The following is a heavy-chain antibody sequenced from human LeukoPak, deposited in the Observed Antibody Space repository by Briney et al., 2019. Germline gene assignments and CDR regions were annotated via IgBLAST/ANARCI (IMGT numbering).Heavy chain of an antibody. CDR2: IKSKSNGGTI. V-gene: IGHV3-15*01. CDR1: GFTFSNAW. J-gene: IGHJ4*02. D-gene: IGHD6-13*01. CDR3: TTVGSSWNFDY. Sequence: GGSLRLSCAASGFTFSNAWMTWVRQAPGKGLEWIARIKSKSNGGTIDYAAPVKGRFTISSDDSKDTLYLQMNSLKIEDAAVYYCTTVGSSWNFDYWGQGTLVTVSS.